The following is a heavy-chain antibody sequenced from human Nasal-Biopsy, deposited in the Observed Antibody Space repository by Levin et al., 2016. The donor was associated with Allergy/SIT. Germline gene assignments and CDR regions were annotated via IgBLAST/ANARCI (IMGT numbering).Heavy chain of an antibody. J-gene: IGHJ4*02. CDR2: ISNSGINH. Sequence: GESLKISCAASGFTFNDFAMHWVRQAPGKGLEWVAVISNSGINHYYADSVKGRFTVSRDDPMDEIYLEMNRLRPDDTALYYCARGPYRARGLDEPFDYWGQGTLVTVSS. V-gene: IGHV3-30-3*01. D-gene: IGHD3-10*01. CDR3: ARGPYRARGLDEPFDY. CDR1: GFTFNDFA.